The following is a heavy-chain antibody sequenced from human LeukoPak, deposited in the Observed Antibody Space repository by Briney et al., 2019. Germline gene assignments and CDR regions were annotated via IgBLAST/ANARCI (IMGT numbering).Heavy chain of an antibody. J-gene: IGHJ4*02. CDR3: AKDLGGSTDY. CDR1: GFTVSDNY. CDR2: ISSGGST. D-gene: IGHD5-12*01. V-gene: IGHV3-66*01. Sequence: GGSLRLSCAASGFTVSDNYMTWVRQAPGKGLQWVSVISSGGSTYYADSVKGRFTISRDNSNNTLFLQMNSLRAEDTALYYCAKDLGGSTDYWGQGTLVTVSS.